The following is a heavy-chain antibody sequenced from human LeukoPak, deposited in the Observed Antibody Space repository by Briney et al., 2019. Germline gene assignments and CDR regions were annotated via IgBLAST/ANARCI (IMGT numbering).Heavy chain of an antibody. V-gene: IGHV4-39*01. D-gene: IGHD3-3*01. CDR1: GGSISSSSYY. CDR2: IYYSGST. CDR3: ARHRPRGNQLTTIFGEFYYYYGMDV. J-gene: IGHJ6*02. Sequence: SETLSLTCTVSGGSISSSSYYWGWIRQPPGKGLEWIGSIYYSGSTYYNPSLKSRVTISVDTSKNQFSLKLSSVTAADTAVYYCARHRPRGNQLTTIFGEFYYYYGMDVWGQGTTVTVSS.